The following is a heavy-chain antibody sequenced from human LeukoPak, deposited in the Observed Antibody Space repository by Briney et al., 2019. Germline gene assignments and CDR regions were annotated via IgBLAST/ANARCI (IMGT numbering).Heavy chain of an antibody. D-gene: IGHD2-2*02. V-gene: IGHV4-39*07. Sequence: YNPSLKSPLTIPVDTSKNQFSLKLSSVTAADTAVYYCARSRGGYCSSTSCYTGGINWFDPWGQGTLVTVSS. J-gene: IGHJ5*02. CDR3: ARSRGGYCSSTSCYTGGINWFDP.